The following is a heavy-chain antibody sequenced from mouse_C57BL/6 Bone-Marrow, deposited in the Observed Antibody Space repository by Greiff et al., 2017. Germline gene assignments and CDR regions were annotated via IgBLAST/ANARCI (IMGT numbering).Heavy chain of an antibody. D-gene: IGHD1-1*01. V-gene: IGHV1-80*01. J-gene: IGHJ1*03. CDR2: IYPGDGDT. CDR1: GYAFSSYW. CDR3: ARPYYYGSSYWYFDF. Sequence: QVQLKQSGAELVKPGASVKISCKASGYAFSSYWMNWVKQRPGKGLEWIGQIYPGDGDTKYNGKFKGKATLTADNSSSTAYMQLSRLTCEDSAVYFCARPYYYGSSYWYFDFWGTGTTVTVSS.